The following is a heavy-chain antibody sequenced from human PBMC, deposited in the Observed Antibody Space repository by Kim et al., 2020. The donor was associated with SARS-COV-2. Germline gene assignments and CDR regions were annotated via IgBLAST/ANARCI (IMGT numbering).Heavy chain of an antibody. CDR3: AKDTIYSSSWHYYYYGMDV. Sequence: GGSLRLSCAASGFTFSSYGMHWVRQAPGKGLEWVAVISYDGSNKYYADSVKGRFTISRDNSKNTLYLQMNSLRAEDTSVYYCAKDTIYSSSWHYYYYGMDVWGQGTTVTVSS. CDR2: ISYDGSNK. V-gene: IGHV3-30*18. CDR1: GFTFSSYG. J-gene: IGHJ6*02. D-gene: IGHD6-13*01.